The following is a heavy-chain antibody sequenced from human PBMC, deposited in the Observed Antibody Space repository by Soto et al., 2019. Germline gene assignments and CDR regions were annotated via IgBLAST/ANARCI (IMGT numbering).Heavy chain of an antibody. CDR2: IYYSGST. D-gene: IGHD3-10*01. CDR1: GGSISSGDYY. CDR3: ARDRGYGSGSSPLGDYYYGMDV. V-gene: IGHV4-30-4*01. J-gene: IGHJ6*02. Sequence: QVQLQESGPGLVKPSQTLSLTCTVSGGSISSGDYYWSWIRQPPGKGLEWIGYIYYSGSTYYNPSLNRRVTISVDTSRYQFSLKLSSVTAADTAVYYCARDRGYGSGSSPLGDYYYGMDVWGQGTTVTVSS.